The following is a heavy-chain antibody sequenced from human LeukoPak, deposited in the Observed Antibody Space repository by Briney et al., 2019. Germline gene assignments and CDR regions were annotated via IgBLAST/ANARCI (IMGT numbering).Heavy chain of an antibody. CDR1: GGSITTTNW. J-gene: IGHJ4*02. V-gene: IGHV4-4*02. D-gene: IGHD1-26*01. CDR3: TRESGAFSPFGF. CDR2: VHLSGAT. Sequence: SETLSLTCAVSGGSITTTNWWSWVRQPPGKGLEWIGEVHLSGATNYNPSLESRVSMSIDKSKNHLSLEVTSATAADTAIYYCTRESGAFSPFGFWGQGTLLTVSS.